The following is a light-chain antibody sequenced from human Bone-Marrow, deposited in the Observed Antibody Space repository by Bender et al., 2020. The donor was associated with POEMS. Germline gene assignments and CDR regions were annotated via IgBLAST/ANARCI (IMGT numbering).Light chain of an antibody. V-gene: IGLV2-14*02. CDR1: SSDVGAHNL. Sequence: QSGLTQPASVSGSPGQSITIFCTGTSSDVGAHNLVSWYQHHPGKAPKLMIYEVNFRPSGVSNRFSGSKSGNTASLTISGLQAEDEADYYCSSYTTRSTWMFGGGTKLTVL. J-gene: IGLJ3*02. CDR3: SSYTTRSTWM. CDR2: EVN.